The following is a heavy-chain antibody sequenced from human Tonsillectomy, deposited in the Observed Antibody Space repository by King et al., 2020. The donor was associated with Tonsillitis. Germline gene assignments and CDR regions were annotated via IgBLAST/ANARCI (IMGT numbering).Heavy chain of an antibody. V-gene: IGHV4-30-4*01. J-gene: IGHJ3*02. CDR1: GGSISSGDYY. CDR3: ARVGIGMATTNDAFDI. D-gene: IGHD5-24*01. Sequence: QLQESGPGLVKPSQTLSLTCTVSGGSISSGDYYWSWIRQPPGKGLEWIGYIYYSGSTYYNPSLKSRVTISVDTSKNQFSLKLSSVTAADTAVYYCARVGIGMATTNDAFDIWGQGTMVTVSS. CDR2: IYYSGST.